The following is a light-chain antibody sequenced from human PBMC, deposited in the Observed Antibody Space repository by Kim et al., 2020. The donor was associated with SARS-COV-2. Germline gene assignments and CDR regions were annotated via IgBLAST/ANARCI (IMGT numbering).Light chain of an antibody. CDR1: KLGDKY. CDR3: QAWDSSTEV. Sequence: VSPGQTASITRSGDKLGDKYACWYQQKPGQSPVLVIYQDSKRPSGIPERFSGSNSGNTATLTISGTQAMDEADYYCQAWDSSTEVFGTGTKVTVL. CDR2: QDS. J-gene: IGLJ1*01. V-gene: IGLV3-1*01.